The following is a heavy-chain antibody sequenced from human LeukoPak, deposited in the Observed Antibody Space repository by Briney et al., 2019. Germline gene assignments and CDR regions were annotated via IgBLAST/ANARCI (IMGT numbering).Heavy chain of an antibody. J-gene: IGHJ4*02. V-gene: IGHV3-23*01. CDR2: ISGSGGST. D-gene: IGHD5-18*01. CDR3: AKYGITAMIYFDY. CDR1: GFTFGSYA. Sequence: GGSLRLSCAASGFTFGSYAMSWVREAPGKGLEWVSAISGSGGSTYYADSVKGRFTISRDNSKNTLYLQMNSLRAEDTAVYYCAKYGITAMIYFDYWGQGTLVTVSS.